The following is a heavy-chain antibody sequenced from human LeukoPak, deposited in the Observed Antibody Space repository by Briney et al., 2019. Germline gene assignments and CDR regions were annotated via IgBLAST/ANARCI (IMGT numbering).Heavy chain of an antibody. CDR2: IIPIFGTA. Sequence: GASVKVSCKASGGTFSSYAISWVRQAPGQGLEWMGGIIPIFGTANYAQKFQGRVTITADESTSTAYMELSSLRSEDTAVYYCARGNYGAPRGNYYYYMDVWGKGTTVTVSS. J-gene: IGHJ6*03. D-gene: IGHD4-17*01. CDR1: GGTFSSYA. CDR3: ARGNYGAPRGNYYYYMDV. V-gene: IGHV1-69*13.